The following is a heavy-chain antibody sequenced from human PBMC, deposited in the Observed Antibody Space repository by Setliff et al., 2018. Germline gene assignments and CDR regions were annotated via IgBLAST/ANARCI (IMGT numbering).Heavy chain of an antibody. J-gene: IGHJ3*02. CDR1: GYSISSPHY. CDR3: ARGKLRLGQLSLFYGFDI. Sequence: SETLSLTCAVSGYSISSPHYWGWIRQPPGKGLEWIGRIYSSGSTNFNPSLKSRVTMSMDTSKNQFSLKLSSVTAADTAIYYCARGKLRLGQLSLFYGFDIWGQGTMVTVSS. CDR2: IYSSGST. D-gene: IGHD3-16*02. V-gene: IGHV4-4*07.